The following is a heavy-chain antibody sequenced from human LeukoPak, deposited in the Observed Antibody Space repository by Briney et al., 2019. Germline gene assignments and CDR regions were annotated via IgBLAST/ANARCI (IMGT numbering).Heavy chain of an antibody. D-gene: IGHD2-2*03. J-gene: IGHJ5*02. CDR2: INHSGST. CDR3: ARRFGYRTGLNWFDP. CDR1: GGSFSGYY. Sequence: SETLSLTCAVYGGSFSGYYWSWIRQPPGKGLEWIGEINHSGSTNYNPSLKSRVTISVDTSKNQFSLKLSSVTAADTAVYYCARRFGYRTGLNWFDPWGQGTLVTVSS. V-gene: IGHV4-34*01.